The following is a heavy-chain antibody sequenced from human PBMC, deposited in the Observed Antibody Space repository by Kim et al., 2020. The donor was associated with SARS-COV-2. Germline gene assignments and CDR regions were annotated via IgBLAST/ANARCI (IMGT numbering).Heavy chain of an antibody. CDR1: GFTFSSYS. Sequence: GGSLRLSCAASGFTFSSYSMNWVRQAPGKGLEWVSYISSSSSTIYYADSVKGRFTISRDNVKNSLYLQMNSLRDEDTAVYYCARLVPGRLRSPAFDIWGQGTMVTVSS. J-gene: IGHJ3*02. D-gene: IGHD2-2*01. CDR2: ISSSSSTI. CDR3: ARLVPGRLRSPAFDI. V-gene: IGHV3-48*02.